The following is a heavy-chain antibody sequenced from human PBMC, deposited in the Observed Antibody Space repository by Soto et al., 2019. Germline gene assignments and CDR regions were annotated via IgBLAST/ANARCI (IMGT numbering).Heavy chain of an antibody. CDR1: GGSSRNYY. CDR2: IYTSGST. CDR3: TRFSMSGYAYSGHRTSDL. V-gene: IGHV4-4*07. J-gene: IGHJ2*01. D-gene: IGHD3-3*01. Sequence: PSATQSVSCTVSGGSSRNYYWRLIRPPAGKGLEWIGRIYTSGSTNYNPSLKSRVTMSVDTSKNQFSLKLSSVTAADTAVYYRTRFSMSGYAYSGHRTSDL.